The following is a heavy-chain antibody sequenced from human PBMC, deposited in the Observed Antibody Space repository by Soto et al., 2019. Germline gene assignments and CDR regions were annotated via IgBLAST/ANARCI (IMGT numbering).Heavy chain of an antibody. D-gene: IGHD2-21*01. CDR2: ITTSSAYI. V-gene: IGHV3-21*01. J-gene: IGHJ5*02. CDR3: VRSGTARLLRHSWFDT. CDR1: GFTFNTYD. Sequence: EVQLVESGGGLVKPGGSLRLSCAASGFTFNTYDMNWVRQAPGKGLEWVSSITTSSAYIYYADSLKGRITISRDNAKNSRFLQMNSLRAEDTAVYYCVRSGTARLLRHSWFDTWGQGTGVTVSS.